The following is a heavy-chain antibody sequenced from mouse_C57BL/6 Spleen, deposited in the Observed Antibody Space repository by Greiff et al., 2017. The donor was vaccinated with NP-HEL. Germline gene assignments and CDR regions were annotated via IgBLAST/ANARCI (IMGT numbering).Heavy chain of an antibody. CDR2: IYPGSGST. CDR3: AREGIYYGNPLAMDY. D-gene: IGHD2-1*01. J-gene: IGHJ4*01. CDR1: GYTFTSYW. V-gene: IGHV1-55*01. Sequence: QVQLQQPGAELVKPGASVKMSCKASGYTFTSYWITWVKQRPGQGLEWIGDIYPGSGSTSYNEKFKSKATLTVDTSSSTAYMQLSSLTSEDSAVYYCAREGIYYGNPLAMDYWGQGTSVTVSS.